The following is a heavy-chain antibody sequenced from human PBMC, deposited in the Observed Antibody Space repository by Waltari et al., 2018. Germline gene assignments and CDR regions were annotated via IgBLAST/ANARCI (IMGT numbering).Heavy chain of an antibody. CDR2: IRSKTYGGTT. CDR3: TRRGPSEFDY. D-gene: IGHD3-16*01. V-gene: IGHV3-49*03. Sequence: EVQLVESGGGLEQPWGSLRLSCTGSGSTFGDYAMNGFRQAPGKGLEWVGFIRSKTYGGTTQYAASVKGRFTISRDDSKSIAYLQMNSLKTEDTAVYFCTRRGPSEFDYWGQGTLVTVSS. J-gene: IGHJ4*02. CDR1: GSTFGDYA.